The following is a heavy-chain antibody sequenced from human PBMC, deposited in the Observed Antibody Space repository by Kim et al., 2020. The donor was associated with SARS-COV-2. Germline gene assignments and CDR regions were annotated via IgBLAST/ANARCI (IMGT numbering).Heavy chain of an antibody. V-gene: IGHV3-9*01. CDR2: ISWNSGSI. J-gene: IGHJ4*02. CDR1: GFTFDDYA. Sequence: GGSLRLSCAASGFTFDDYAMHWVRQAPGKGLEWVSGISWNSGSIGYADSVKGRFTISRDNAKNSLYLQMNSLRAEDTALYYCAKFSGSGIDYWGQGTLVTISS. D-gene: IGHD3-10*01. CDR3: AKFSGSGIDY.